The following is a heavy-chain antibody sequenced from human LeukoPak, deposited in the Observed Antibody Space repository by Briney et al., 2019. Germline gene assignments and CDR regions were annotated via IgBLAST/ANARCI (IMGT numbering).Heavy chain of an antibody. CDR2: ISVSGGST. J-gene: IGHJ4*02. V-gene: IGHV3-23*01. Sequence: GGSLRLSCAASGFTFSNYAMSWVRQAPWKELEWVSVISVSGGSTYYADSVKGRFTISRDNSKSTLYLQMNSLRAEDTAVYYCAKARDEGILGTTFDYWGQGTLVTVSS. D-gene: IGHD1-14*01. CDR1: GFTFSNYA. CDR3: AKARDEGILGTTFDY.